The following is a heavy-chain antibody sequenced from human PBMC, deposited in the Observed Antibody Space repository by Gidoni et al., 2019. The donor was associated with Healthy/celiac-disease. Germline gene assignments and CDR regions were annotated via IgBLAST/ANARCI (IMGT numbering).Heavy chain of an antibody. CDR3: ARARGGSLRGGAFDI. D-gene: IGHD1-26*01. CDR2: ISYDGSNK. J-gene: IGHJ3*02. Sequence: QVQLVESGGGVVQPGRSLRLSCAASGFTFSSYAMHWVRQAPGKGLEWVAVISYDGSNKYYADSVKGRFTISRDNSKNTLYLQMNSLRAEDTAVYYCARARGGSLRGGAFDIWGQGTMVTVSS. CDR1: GFTFSSYA. V-gene: IGHV3-30*01.